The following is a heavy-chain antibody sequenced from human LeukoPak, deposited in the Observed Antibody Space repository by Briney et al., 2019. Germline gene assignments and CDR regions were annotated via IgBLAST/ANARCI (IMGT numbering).Heavy chain of an antibody. CDR3: ARDRVTMIVVVRSHAFDI. CDR2: IIPILGIA. Sequence: ASVKVSCKASGGTFSSYAISWVRQAPGQGLEWMGRIIPILGIANYAQKFQGRVTITADKSTSTAYMELRSLRSDDTAVYYCARDRVTMIVVVRSHAFDIWGQGTMVTVSS. J-gene: IGHJ3*02. D-gene: IGHD3-22*01. V-gene: IGHV1-69*04. CDR1: GGTFSSYA.